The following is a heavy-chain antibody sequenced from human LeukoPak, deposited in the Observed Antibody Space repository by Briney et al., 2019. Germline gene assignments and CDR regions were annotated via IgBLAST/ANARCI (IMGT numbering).Heavy chain of an antibody. D-gene: IGHD2-2*01. Sequence: SVKVPCKASGGTFNSYAISWVRQAPGQGLEWMGGIIPIFGTANYAQKFQGRVTITTDESTSTAYMELSRLRSDDTAVYYCAREVEDIVVVPAAPGWFDPWGQGTLVTVSS. CDR1: GGTFNSYA. CDR3: AREVEDIVVVPAAPGWFDP. J-gene: IGHJ5*02. V-gene: IGHV1-69*05. CDR2: IIPIFGTA.